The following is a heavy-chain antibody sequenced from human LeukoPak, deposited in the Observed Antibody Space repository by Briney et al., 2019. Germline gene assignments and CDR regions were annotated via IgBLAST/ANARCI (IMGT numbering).Heavy chain of an antibody. CDR2: INSDGSST. CDR1: GFTFSSYW. J-gene: IGHJ4*02. Sequence: GGSLRLPCAASGFTFSSYWMHWVRQAPGKGLVWVSRINSDGSSTSYADSVKGRFTISRDNAKNTLYLQMNSLRAEDTAVYYCARDQSTIFGVVTLEYFDYWGQGTLVTVSS. D-gene: IGHD3-3*01. CDR3: ARDQSTIFGVVTLEYFDY. V-gene: IGHV3-74*01.